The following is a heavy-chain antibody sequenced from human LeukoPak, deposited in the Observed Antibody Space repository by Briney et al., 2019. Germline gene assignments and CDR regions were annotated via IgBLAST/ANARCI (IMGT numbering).Heavy chain of an antibody. CDR2: ISGSGDNT. CDR3: AKGSAASRPYYFAY. J-gene: IGHJ4*02. V-gene: IGHV3-23*01. CDR1: GFTFNNHA. Sequence: GGSLRLSCVVSGFTFNNHAMSWVRQAPGKGLEWVSAISGSGDNTFYAGSVRGRFTISRDNSKNTLYLQMNSLRAEDTAVYYCAKGSAASRPYYFAYWGQGTLVTVSS. D-gene: IGHD2-21*01.